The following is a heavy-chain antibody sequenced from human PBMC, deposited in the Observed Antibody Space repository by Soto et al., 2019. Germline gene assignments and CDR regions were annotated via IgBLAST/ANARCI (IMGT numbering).Heavy chain of an antibody. CDR2: ISYDGSNK. CDR1: GFSFSYYG. D-gene: IGHD3-3*01. V-gene: IGHV3-30*18. CDR3: AKDGTIFGVVTRNYYGMDV. Sequence: GGSLRVSCAASGFSFSYYGMHWVRQAPGKGLEWVAVISYDGSNKYYADSVKGRITISRDNSTKTLYLQMNSLRPEDTAVYYCAKDGTIFGVVTRNYYGMDVWGHGTTVTVSS. J-gene: IGHJ6*02.